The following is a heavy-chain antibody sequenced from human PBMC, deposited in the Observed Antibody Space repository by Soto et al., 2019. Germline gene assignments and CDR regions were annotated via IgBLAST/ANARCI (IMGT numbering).Heavy chain of an antibody. CDR3: ARDGCSGGSCYSYYYYGMDV. CDR2: IYYSGST. Sequence: SETLSLTCTVSGGSISSGGYYWSWIRQHPGKGLEWIGYIYYSGSTYYNPSLKSRVTISVDTSKNQFSLKLSSVTAADTAVYYCARDGCSGGSCYSYYYYGMDVWGQGTTVTVSS. D-gene: IGHD2-15*01. CDR1: GGSISSGGYY. J-gene: IGHJ6*02. V-gene: IGHV4-31*03.